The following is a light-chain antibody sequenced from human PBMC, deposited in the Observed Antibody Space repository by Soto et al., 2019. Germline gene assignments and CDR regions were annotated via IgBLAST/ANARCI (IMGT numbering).Light chain of an antibody. J-gene: IGKJ1*01. CDR3: QQYGSSPRT. Sequence: EIVLTQSPGTLSLSPGESAALSCRASQSVRSSYLAWYQQKPGQAPRLVIYGASSRASDIPDRFSGGGSGTDFTLTISSLEPEDFAVCYCQQYGSSPRTFGQGTKVDIK. CDR1: QSVRSSY. CDR2: GAS. V-gene: IGKV3-20*01.